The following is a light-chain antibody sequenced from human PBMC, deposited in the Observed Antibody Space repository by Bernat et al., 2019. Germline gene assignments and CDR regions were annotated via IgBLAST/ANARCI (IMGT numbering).Light chain of an antibody. Sequence: QSALTQPASVSGSPGQSITISCTGTSSDIGRYNYVSWYQQYPGKAPKLVIYEVNKRPSGVPDRFSGSKSGSTASLTVSGLQAEDEADYYCSSYSNSNIFLVVFGGGTKLTVL. CDR3: SSYSNSNIFLVV. CDR2: EVN. V-gene: IGLV2-8*01. J-gene: IGLJ2*01. CDR1: SSDIGRYNY.